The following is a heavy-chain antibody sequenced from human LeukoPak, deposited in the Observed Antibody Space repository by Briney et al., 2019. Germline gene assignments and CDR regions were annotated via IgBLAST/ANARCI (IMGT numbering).Heavy chain of an antibody. CDR3: AKEAREPSSGWFVPDYYDSSGSLGAFDY. D-gene: IGHD3-22*01. CDR1: GFTFRTFA. CDR2: VSGSGGST. J-gene: IGHJ4*02. Sequence: GGSLRLSCAASGFTFRTFAMSWVRQAPGKGLEWVLAVSGSGGSTYYADSVKGRFTISRDNSKNTLYLQMNSLRADDTAVYYCAKEAREPSSGWFVPDYYDSSGSLGAFDYWGQGTLVAVSS. V-gene: IGHV3-23*01.